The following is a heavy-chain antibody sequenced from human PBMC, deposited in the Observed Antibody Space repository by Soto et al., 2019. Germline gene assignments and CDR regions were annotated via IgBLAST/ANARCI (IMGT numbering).Heavy chain of an antibody. D-gene: IGHD4-4*01. J-gene: IGHJ6*02. Sequence: GGSLRLSCAASGFTFSSYGMHWVRQAPGKGLEWVAVISYDGTFTSYADSVKGRFTISRDNAKNTVYLEMKSLRVEDTAVYYCAGPVATITSYYGMDVWGQGTSVTVSS. V-gene: IGHV3-30*03. CDR3: AGPVATITSYYGMDV. CDR2: ISYDGTFT. CDR1: GFTFSSYG.